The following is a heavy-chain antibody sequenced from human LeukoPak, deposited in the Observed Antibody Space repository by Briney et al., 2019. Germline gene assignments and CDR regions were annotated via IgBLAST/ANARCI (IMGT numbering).Heavy chain of an antibody. CDR1: GFTFSSYA. Sequence: GRSLRLSCAASGFTFSSYAMHWVRQAPGKGLEWVAVISYDGSNKYYADSVKGRFTISRDNSKNTLYLQMNSLRAEDTAVYYCANGYSSGWFEYFQHWGQGTLVTVSS. D-gene: IGHD6-19*01. J-gene: IGHJ1*01. CDR2: ISYDGSNK. CDR3: ANGYSSGWFEYFQH. V-gene: IGHV3-30-3*01.